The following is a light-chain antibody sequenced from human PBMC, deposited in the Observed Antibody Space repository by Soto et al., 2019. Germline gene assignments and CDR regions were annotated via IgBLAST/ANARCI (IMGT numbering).Light chain of an antibody. CDR1: QSISSW. V-gene: IGKV1-5*01. J-gene: IGKJ1*01. CDR3: QQYGTYLWT. Sequence: DIQMTHSPSTLSASVGDRVTITCRASQSISSWLAWFQQKPGRAPKLLMYDASSLESGVPSRFSGSGSGTEFTRTISSLQPDDFATYYCQQYGTYLWTFGQGTKVDIK. CDR2: DAS.